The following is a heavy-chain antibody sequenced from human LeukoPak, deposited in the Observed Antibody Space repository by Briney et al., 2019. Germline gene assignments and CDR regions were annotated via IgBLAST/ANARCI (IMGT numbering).Heavy chain of an antibody. J-gene: IGHJ3*02. V-gene: IGHV1-2*02. CDR2: INPNSGGT. CDR3: ARHQHIDMATTPVDAFDI. Sequence: ASVKVSCKASGYTFTGYYMHWVRQAPGQGLEWMGWINPNSGGTNYAQKFQGRVTMTRDTSISTAYMELSRLRSDDTAVYYCARHQHIDMATTPVDAFDIWGQGTTVTVSS. D-gene: IGHD1-1*01. CDR1: GYTFTGYY.